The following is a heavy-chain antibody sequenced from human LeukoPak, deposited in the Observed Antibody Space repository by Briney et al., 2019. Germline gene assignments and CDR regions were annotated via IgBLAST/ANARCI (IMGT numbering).Heavy chain of an antibody. J-gene: IGHJ4*02. CDR1: GFTFSSYG. CDR2: IRYDGSNK. D-gene: IGHD5-18*01. CDR3: AKDAAASYGTRNVDY. V-gene: IGHV3-30*02. Sequence: LPGGSLRLSCAASGFTFSSYGMHWVRQAPGKGLEWVEFIRYDGSNKYYAGSVKGRFTISRDNSKNTLYLQMNSLRAEDTAVYYCAKDAAASYGTRNVDYWGQGTLVTVSS.